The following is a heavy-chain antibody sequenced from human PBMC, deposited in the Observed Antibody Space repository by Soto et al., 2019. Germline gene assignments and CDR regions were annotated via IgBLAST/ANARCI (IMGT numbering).Heavy chain of an antibody. Sequence: GGSLRLSCVFSGFTFGSYAMNWVRQAPGKGLEWVSAITGPGRSAYYADSVKGRFTISRDSSKNTLYLQMSSLRAEDTGVYYCATFYGDYAGGEFFQHWGRGTLVTVSS. J-gene: IGHJ1*01. CDR2: ITGPGRSA. CDR3: ATFYGDYAGGEFFQH. D-gene: IGHD4-17*01. V-gene: IGHV3-23*01. CDR1: GFTFGSYA.